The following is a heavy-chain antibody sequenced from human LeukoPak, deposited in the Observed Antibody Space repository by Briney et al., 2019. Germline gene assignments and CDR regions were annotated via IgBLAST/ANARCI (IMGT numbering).Heavy chain of an antibody. CDR3: ARVGGD. CDR2: IYYSGST. V-gene: IGHV4-59*01. D-gene: IGHD1-26*01. J-gene: IGHJ4*02. CDR1: GGSISSYY. Sequence: SQTLSLTCTVSGGSISSYYWSWIRQPPGKGLEWIGYIYYSGSTNYHPSLKSRVTISVDTAKNQFSLKLSSVTAADTAVYYCARVGGDWGQGTLVTVSS.